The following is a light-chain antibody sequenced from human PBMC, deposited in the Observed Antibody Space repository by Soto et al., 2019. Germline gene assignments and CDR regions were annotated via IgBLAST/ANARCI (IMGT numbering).Light chain of an antibody. CDR1: SSDVGGYNY. CDR2: QVS. V-gene: IGLV2-14*01. Sequence: QSALTQPASVSGSPGQSITISCTGTSSDVGGYNYVAWYQQHPGKAPKFIIYQVSHRPSGVSNRFSGSKSGNTASLTISGLQTEDEADYFCSSYTSDTNWVFGGGTQLTVL. CDR3: SSYTSDTNWV. J-gene: IGLJ3*02.